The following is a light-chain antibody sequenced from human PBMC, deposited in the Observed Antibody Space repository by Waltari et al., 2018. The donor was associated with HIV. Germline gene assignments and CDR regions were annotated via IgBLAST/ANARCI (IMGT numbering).Light chain of an antibody. CDR1: ERVGGNQ. J-gene: IGKJ3*01. V-gene: IGKV3-20*01. CDR3: QQYGSSPLFT. Sequence: EIVLTQSPGTLSLSPGERATLSCRAGERVGGNQLAWYQQRPGQTPRLLIYDASSRATGIPDRFSGSGSGTDFTLTITRLEPDDFAVYYCQQYGSSPLFTFGPGTKVDFK. CDR2: DAS.